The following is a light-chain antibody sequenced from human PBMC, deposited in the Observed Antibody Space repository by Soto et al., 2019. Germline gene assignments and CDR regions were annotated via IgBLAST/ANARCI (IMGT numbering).Light chain of an antibody. V-gene: IGKV1-39*01. CDR1: QNINNY. CDR3: QQSYSTPL. J-gene: IGKJ1*01. CDR2: DAS. Sequence: DIQMTQSPSSLSASVGDRVTITCQASQNINNYLNWYQQKPGRAPKLLIYDASNLEAGVPSRFRGSGSGTDFTLTISSLQPEDFATYYCQQSYSTPLFGQGTKVDIK.